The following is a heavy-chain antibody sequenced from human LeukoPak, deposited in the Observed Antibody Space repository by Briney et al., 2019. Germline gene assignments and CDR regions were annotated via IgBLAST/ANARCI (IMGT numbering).Heavy chain of an antibody. D-gene: IGHD3-10*01. Sequence: GGSLRLSCAASGFIFSNYAMAWARLTPGKGLEWVSAISGSDGTTYYTDSVKGRFTISRDSSTNTLYLQLSSLRAEDTAIYYCARGGSVFAYFFDYWGQGTLVTVSS. CDR1: GFIFSNYA. J-gene: IGHJ4*02. CDR3: ARGGSVFAYFFDY. CDR2: ISGSDGTT. V-gene: IGHV3-23*01.